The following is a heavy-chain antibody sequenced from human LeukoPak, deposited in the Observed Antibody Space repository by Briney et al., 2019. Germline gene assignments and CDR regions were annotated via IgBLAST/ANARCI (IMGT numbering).Heavy chain of an antibody. D-gene: IGHD3-22*01. J-gene: IGHJ3*02. CDR3: ARDSLGTYYYDSSGYYYGAFDI. V-gene: IGHV3-7*01. Sequence: GGSLRLSCAASGFTFSNYWMSWVRQAPGKGLEWVANIKQDGSEKYYVDSVKGRFTISRDNAKNSLYLQMNSLRVEDTAVYYCARDSLGTYYYDSSGYYYGAFDIWGQGTMVTVSS. CDR2: IKQDGSEK. CDR1: GFTFSNYW.